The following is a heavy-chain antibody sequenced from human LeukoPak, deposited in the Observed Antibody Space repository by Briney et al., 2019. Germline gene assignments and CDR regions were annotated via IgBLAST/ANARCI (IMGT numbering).Heavy chain of an antibody. Sequence: ASVKVSCKASGYTFTGYYMHWVRQAPGQGLEWMGWINPNSGGTNYAQKFQGRVTMTRDTSISTAYMELSRLRSDDTAVYYCARDLYGDYYGSGRQPYYYYYMDVWGKGTTVTISS. CDR3: ARDLYGDYYGSGRQPYYYYYMDV. CDR1: GYTFTGYY. CDR2: INPNSGGT. V-gene: IGHV1-2*02. D-gene: IGHD3-10*01. J-gene: IGHJ6*03.